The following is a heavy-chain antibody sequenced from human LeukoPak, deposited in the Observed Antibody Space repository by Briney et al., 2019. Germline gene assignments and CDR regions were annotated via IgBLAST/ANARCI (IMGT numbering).Heavy chain of an antibody. J-gene: IGHJ6*02. CDR1: GFTFSSYA. CDR3: AREPDSRGYYYYYYGMDV. D-gene: IGHD4-11*01. CDR2: ISSNGGST. V-gene: IGHV3-64*01. Sequence: PGGSLRLSCAASGFTFSSYAMHWVRQAPGKGLEYVSAISSNGGSTYYANSVKGRFTISRDNSKNTLYLQMGSLRAEDMAVYYCAREPDSRGYYYYYYGMDVWGQGTTVTVSS.